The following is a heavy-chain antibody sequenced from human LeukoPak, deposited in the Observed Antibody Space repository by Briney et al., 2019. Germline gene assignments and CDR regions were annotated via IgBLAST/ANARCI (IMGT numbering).Heavy chain of an antibody. V-gene: IGHV4-38-2*02. Sequence: SETLSLTCAVSGYFINSGYCWGWIRQPPGKGLEWIGGIDHSGNTHYNPSLKNRVTISVDTSKNEFSLKLSSVTATDTAVYYCAREDYDDSGAWYFDLWGRGTLVTVSS. CDR2: IDHSGNT. D-gene: IGHD3-3*01. CDR3: AREDYDDSGAWYFDL. J-gene: IGHJ2*01. CDR1: GYFINSGYC.